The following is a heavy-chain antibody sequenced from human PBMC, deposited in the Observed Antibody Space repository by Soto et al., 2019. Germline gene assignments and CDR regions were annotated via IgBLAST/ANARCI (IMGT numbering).Heavy chain of an antibody. CDR2: IYYSGST. J-gene: IGHJ4*02. D-gene: IGHD3-10*01. V-gene: IGHV4-59*01. CDR3: ARAGTNMVQFDY. Sequence: SEPLSLICTVSGGSINSYFWSWIRQSPGKGLEWIGHIYYSGSTSYSPSLKSRVSISVDTSKNQFSLEVHSVTAADTAVYYCARAGTNMVQFDYWGQGTLVTVSS. CDR1: GGSINSYF.